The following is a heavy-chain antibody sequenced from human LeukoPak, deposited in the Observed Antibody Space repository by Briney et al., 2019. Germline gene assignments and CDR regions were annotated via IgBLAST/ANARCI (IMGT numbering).Heavy chain of an antibody. CDR2: ISYDGNNK. V-gene: IGHV3-30*04. D-gene: IGHD3-22*01. CDR3: ARDSSGYYTFDY. CDR1: GFTFSNYA. Sequence: GTSLRLSCAASGFTFSNYAMHWVRQAPGKGLEWVAVISYDGNNKYHADSVKGRFTISRDNSKNTLYLQMNSLRAEDTAVYYCARDSSGYYTFDYRGQGTLVTVSS. J-gene: IGHJ4*02.